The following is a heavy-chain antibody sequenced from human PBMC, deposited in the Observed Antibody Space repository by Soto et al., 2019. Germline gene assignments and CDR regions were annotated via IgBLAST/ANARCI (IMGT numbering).Heavy chain of an antibody. Sequence: PALTCTVSGGSVTSYNSTWIRPPPGKGLELNGYIYYNWSTNYNHSLKSPVTISVDTSMNEFSLRLSSVTAADTAVYYFAILNGYFVSISCHGYNGIVFWGQGTTITVS. CDR3: AILNGYFVSISCHGYNGIVF. V-gene: IGHV4-59*02. CDR2: IYYNWST. D-gene: IGHD3-9*01. J-gene: IGHJ6*02. CDR1: GGSVTSYN.